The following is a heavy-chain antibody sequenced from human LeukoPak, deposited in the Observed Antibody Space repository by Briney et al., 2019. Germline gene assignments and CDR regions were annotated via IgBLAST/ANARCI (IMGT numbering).Heavy chain of an antibody. Sequence: ASVKVSCKASGYTFTSYGISWVRQAPGQGLEWMGWISAYNGNTNYAQKLQGRVTMTTDTSTSTAYMKLRSLRSDDTAVYYCARGFSGIAVAGYYFDYWGQGTLVTVSS. V-gene: IGHV1-18*01. CDR1: GYTFTSYG. CDR3: ARGFSGIAVAGYYFDY. D-gene: IGHD6-19*01. J-gene: IGHJ4*02. CDR2: ISAYNGNT.